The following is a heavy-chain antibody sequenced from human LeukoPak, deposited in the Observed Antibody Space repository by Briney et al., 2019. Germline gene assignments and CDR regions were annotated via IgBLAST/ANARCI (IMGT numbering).Heavy chain of an antibody. Sequence: SETLSLTCTVSGGSISSGSYYWAWIRQPPGKGLEWIGYIYHSGSTYYNPSLKSRVTISVDRSKNQFSLKLSSVTAADTAVYYCARGTSRSAFDTWGQGTMVTVSS. CDR2: IYHSGST. CDR3: ARGTSRSAFDT. V-gene: IGHV4-30-2*01. D-gene: IGHD2-8*01. CDR1: GGSISSGSYY. J-gene: IGHJ3*02.